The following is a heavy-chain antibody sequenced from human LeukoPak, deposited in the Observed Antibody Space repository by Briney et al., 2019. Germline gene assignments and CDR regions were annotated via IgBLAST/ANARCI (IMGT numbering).Heavy chain of an antibody. J-gene: IGHJ4*02. CDR2: IYYSGST. Sequence: PSETLSLTCTVSGGSISSGGYYWSWIRQHPGQGLEWIGYIYYSGSTYYNPSLKSRVTISVDTSKNQFSLKLSSVTAADTAVYYCARGRSLALDYWGQGTLVTVSS. V-gene: IGHV4-31*03. CDR3: ARGRSLALDY. D-gene: IGHD2-15*01. CDR1: GGSISSGGYY.